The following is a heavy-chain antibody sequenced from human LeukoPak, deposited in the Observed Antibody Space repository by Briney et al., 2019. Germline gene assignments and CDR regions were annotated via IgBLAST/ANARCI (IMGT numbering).Heavy chain of an antibody. CDR3: AKDPYGDYVSGNWFDP. CDR2: ISYDGSNK. CDR1: GFTFSSYG. V-gene: IGHV3-30*18. J-gene: IGHJ5*02. Sequence: GGSLRLSCAASGFTFSSYGMHWVRQAPGKGLEWVAVISYDGSNKYYADSVKGRFTISRDNSKNTLYLQMYSLRAEDTAVYYCAKDPYGDYVSGNWFDPWGQGTLVTVSS. D-gene: IGHD4-17*01.